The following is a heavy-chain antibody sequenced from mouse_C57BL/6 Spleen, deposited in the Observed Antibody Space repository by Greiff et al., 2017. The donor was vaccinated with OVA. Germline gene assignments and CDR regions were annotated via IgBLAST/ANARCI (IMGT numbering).Heavy chain of an antibody. CDR2: ISDGGSYT. J-gene: IGHJ1*03. D-gene: IGHD2-5*01. CDR1: GFTFSSYA. CDR3: ASEGYSNYGGYWYFDV. V-gene: IGHV5-4*01. Sequence: EVQGVESGGGLVKPGGSLKLSCAASGFTFSSYAMSWVRQTPEKRLEWVATISDGGSYTYYPDNVKGRFTISRDNAKNNLYLQMSHLKSEDTAMYYCASEGYSNYGGYWYFDVWGTGTTVTVSS.